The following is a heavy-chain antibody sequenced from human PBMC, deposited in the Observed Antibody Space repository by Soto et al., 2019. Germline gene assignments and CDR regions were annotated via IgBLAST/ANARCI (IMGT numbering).Heavy chain of an antibody. D-gene: IGHD6-13*01. V-gene: IGHV3-30-3*01. Sequence: QVQLVDSGGGVVQPGRSLRLSCVASGFTFRNYAMHWVRQAPGKGLEWVTVISSDGGDKYYADSVKGLFTISRDNSRNTLYLQMNGLRPEATAGYYCAKAHDLGEAEYYFDYWGQGTLVTVAS. J-gene: IGHJ4*02. CDR1: GFTFRNYA. CDR3: AKAHDLGEAEYYFDY. CDR2: ISSDGGDK.